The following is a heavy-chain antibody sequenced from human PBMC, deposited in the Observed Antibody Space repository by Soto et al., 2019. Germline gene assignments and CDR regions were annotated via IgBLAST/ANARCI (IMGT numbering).Heavy chain of an antibody. D-gene: IGHD5-18*01. V-gene: IGHV2-5*02. CDR3: AHSRIQLWSIFFDY. J-gene: IGHJ4*02. CDR2: IYWDDDK. Sequence: QITLKESGPTLVKPTQTLTLTCTFSGFSLSTSGVGVGWIRQPPGKALEWLALIYWDDDKRYSPSLKSRLTIXKXTCXNQVVLTMTNMDPVDTATYYCAHSRIQLWSIFFDYWGQGTLVTVSS. CDR1: GFSLSTSGVG.